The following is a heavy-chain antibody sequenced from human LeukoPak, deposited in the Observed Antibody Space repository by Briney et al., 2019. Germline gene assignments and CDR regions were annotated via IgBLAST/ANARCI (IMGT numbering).Heavy chain of an antibody. V-gene: IGHV1-2*02. Sequence: ASVKVSCKASGYMFNIYGISWVRQAPGQGLEWMGWINPKSGDTKYAQNFQGGVTLTRDTSISAAYMELSSLTSDDTAVYYCARGWGGYMDVWGDGTKVIISS. J-gene: IGHJ6*03. CDR3: ARGWGGYMDV. CDR1: GYMFNIYG. D-gene: IGHD1-26*01. CDR2: INPKSGDT.